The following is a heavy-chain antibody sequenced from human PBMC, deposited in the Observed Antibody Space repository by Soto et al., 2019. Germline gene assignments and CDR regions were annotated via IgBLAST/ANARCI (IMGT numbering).Heavy chain of an antibody. Sequence: SETLSLTCTVSCGSISSYYWSWIRQPPGKGLEWIGYIYYSGSTNYNPSLKSRVTISVDTSKNQFSLKLSSVTAADTAVYYCARGEPDTAMVLFDYWGQGTLVTVSS. CDR1: CGSISSYY. CDR3: ARGEPDTAMVLFDY. CDR2: IYYSGST. J-gene: IGHJ4*02. D-gene: IGHD5-18*01. V-gene: IGHV4-59*01.